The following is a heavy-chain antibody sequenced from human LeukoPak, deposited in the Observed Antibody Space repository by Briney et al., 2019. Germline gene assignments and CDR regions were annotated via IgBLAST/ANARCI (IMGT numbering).Heavy chain of an antibody. J-gene: IGHJ4*02. D-gene: IGHD4-11*01. CDR3: AKDAQGGFDYSNSLEY. Sequence: ERSLRLSCIASGCFLSQNGFHWVRQAPPKGLEWVAVIWSDGSNKYYGDSVKGRFIIYRDDMYNAEYLQMHSLGADANTVYYCAKDAQGGFDYSNSLEYWGQGSLVTVSS. CDR2: IWSDGSNK. V-gene: IGHV3-33*06. CDR1: GCFLSQNG.